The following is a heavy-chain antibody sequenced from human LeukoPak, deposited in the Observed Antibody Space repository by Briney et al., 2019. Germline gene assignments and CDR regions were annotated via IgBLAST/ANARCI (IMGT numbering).Heavy chain of an antibody. J-gene: IGHJ4*02. CDR3: ARVCMVRGGIPSHFDY. V-gene: IGHV1-18*01. Sequence: ASVKVSCKASGYTFTSYGISWVRQAPGQGLEWMGWINAYNGNTNNAQKLQGRVTMTTDTSTSTAYMELRSLRSDDTAGYYCARVCMVRGGIPSHFDYWGQGGLVTDSP. D-gene: IGHD3-10*01. CDR2: INAYNGNT. CDR1: GYTFTSYG.